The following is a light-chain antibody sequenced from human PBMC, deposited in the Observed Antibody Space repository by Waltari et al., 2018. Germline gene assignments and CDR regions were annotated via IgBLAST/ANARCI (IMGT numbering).Light chain of an antibody. CDR2: WAS. CDR1: QSVFHSSNSKSY. Sequence: DIVMTQSPDSLAVSLGERATFNCTSSQSVFHSSNSKSYLAWYQQKPGQPPKMIIYWASNRESGVPDRFSGSGSGTDFTLTISSLQAEDVTVYYCQQYFDSLSFGQGTKLEIK. J-gene: IGKJ2*01. V-gene: IGKV4-1*01. CDR3: QQYFDSLS.